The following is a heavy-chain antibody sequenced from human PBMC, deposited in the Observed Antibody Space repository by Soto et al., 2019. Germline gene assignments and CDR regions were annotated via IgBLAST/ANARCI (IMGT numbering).Heavy chain of an antibody. Sequence: GGSLRLSCVASGFTFSSYSMVWVRQAPGKGLEWVSYIFASGTTIYYADSVKGHFTISRDNSKNTLFLQMSSLRAEDTAVYYCARSALVLLRFGESYFFDYWGQGTPVTVSS. J-gene: IGHJ4*02. CDR2: IFASGTTI. V-gene: IGHV3-48*03. CDR3: ARSALVLLRFGESYFFDY. D-gene: IGHD3-10*01. CDR1: GFTFSSYS.